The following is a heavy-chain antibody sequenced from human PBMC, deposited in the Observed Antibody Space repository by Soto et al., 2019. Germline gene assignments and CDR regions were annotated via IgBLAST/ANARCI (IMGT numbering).Heavy chain of an antibody. CDR3: AKSYSISWVADY. Sequence: PGGSLRLSCAATGFTFASYDMSWVRQAPGKGLEWVSAISGSGGSTYYADSVKGRFTISRDNSKNTLYLHMNSLRAEDTAVYFCAKSYSISWVADYWGQGTLVTVSS. CDR1: GFTFASYD. D-gene: IGHD6-13*01. V-gene: IGHV3-23*01. CDR2: ISGSGGST. J-gene: IGHJ4*02.